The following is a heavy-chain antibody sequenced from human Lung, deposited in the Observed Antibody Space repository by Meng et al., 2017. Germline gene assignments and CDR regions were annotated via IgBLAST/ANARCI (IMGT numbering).Heavy chain of an antibody. J-gene: IGHJ4*02. CDR2: LGAHPGDI. CDR3: ARGTPGRSYCDY. D-gene: IGHD3-10*01. Sequence: QVQLVQSGAEGKKPAASLRVSCKASDYRFTGFGVCWVRQAPGRGLEWMAWLGAHPGDISLAPKFLGRVTVTADTATATAYMDLRSLRSDDTAVYYCARGTPGRSYCDYWGPGTLVTVSS. CDR1: DYRFTGFG. V-gene: IGHV1-18*01.